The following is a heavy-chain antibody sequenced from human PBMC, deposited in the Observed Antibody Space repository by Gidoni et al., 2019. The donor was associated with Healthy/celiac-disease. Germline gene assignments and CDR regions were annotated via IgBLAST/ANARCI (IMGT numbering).Heavy chain of an antibody. CDR3: ARANDGYYFDY. V-gene: IGHV3-30-3*01. D-gene: IGHD2-8*01. J-gene: IGHJ4*02. Sequence: RQAPGKGLEWVAAISYDGSNKYYADSVKGRFTISRDNSKNTLYLQMNSLRAEDTAVYYCARANDGYYFDYWGQGTLVTVSS. CDR2: ISYDGSNK.